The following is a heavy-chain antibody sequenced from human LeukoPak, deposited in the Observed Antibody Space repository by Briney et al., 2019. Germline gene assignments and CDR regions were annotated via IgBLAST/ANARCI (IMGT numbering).Heavy chain of an antibody. J-gene: IGHJ6*03. V-gene: IGHV1-2*02. CDR1: GYTFTGYY. CDR3: ARDRLFWSDPYRGYYYYMDV. Sequence: ASVKVSCKASGYTFTGYYMHWVRQAPGQGLEWMGWINPNSGGTNYAQKVQGRVTMTRDTSISTAYMELSRLRSDDTAVYYCARDRLFWSDPYRGYYYYMDVWGKGTTVTVSS. D-gene: IGHD3-3*01. CDR2: INPNSGGT.